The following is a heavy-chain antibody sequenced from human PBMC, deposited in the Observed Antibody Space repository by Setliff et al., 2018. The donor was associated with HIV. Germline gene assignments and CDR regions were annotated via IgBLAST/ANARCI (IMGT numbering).Heavy chain of an antibody. Sequence: GGSLRLSCAASGFTFSNAWMNWVRQAPGKGLEWVSSISSSGSYIYYAVSVKGRFTISRDNAKNSLYLQMSSLRPEDTALYYCATDTAMLQEGTEFWGQGTLVTVSS. V-gene: IGHV3-21*04. CDR2: ISSSGSYI. CDR3: ATDTAMLQEGTEF. J-gene: IGHJ4*02. D-gene: IGHD5-18*01. CDR1: GFTFSNAW.